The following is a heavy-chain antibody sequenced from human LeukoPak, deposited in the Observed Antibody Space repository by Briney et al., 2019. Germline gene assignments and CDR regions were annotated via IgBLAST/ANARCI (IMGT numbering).Heavy chain of an antibody. J-gene: IGHJ4*02. Sequence: ASVEVSCKASGYTFTGYYMHWVRQAPGQGLEWMGWINPNSGDTKYAQKFQGRVTMTRDTSISTAYMELSRLRSDDTAVYYCATQRGSYLWGTDFDYWGQGTLVTVSS. V-gene: IGHV1-2*02. CDR3: ATQRGSYLWGTDFDY. D-gene: IGHD3-16*01. CDR1: GYTFTGYY. CDR2: INPNSGDT.